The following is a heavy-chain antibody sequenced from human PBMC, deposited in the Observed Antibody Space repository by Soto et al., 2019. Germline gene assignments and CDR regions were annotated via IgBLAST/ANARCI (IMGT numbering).Heavy chain of an antibody. CDR1: GGSIRSGGYS. V-gene: IGHV4-30-2*01. Sequence: QLQLLESGSGLVKPSQTLSLTCAVSGGSIRSGGYSWGWIRQPPGKGLEWIGYIYHIVITYYNPSLKSRVTTSVDRSKHRLSLRLSSVTAADTAAYYCARVPDYWGQGTLVTVSS. J-gene: IGHJ4*02. CDR2: IYHIVIT. CDR3: ARVPDY.